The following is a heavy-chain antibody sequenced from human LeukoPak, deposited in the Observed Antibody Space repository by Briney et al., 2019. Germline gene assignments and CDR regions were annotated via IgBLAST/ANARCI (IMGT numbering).Heavy chain of an antibody. CDR3: ARATYYYGSGSYFGLDH. D-gene: IGHD3-10*01. V-gene: IGHV1-2*02. Sequence: ASVKVSCKASGYTFTGYYMHWVRQAPGQGLEWMGWINPNSGGTNYAQKFQGRVTMTRDTSISTAYMELSRLRSDDTAVYYCARATYYYGSGSYFGLDHWGQGTLVTVSS. J-gene: IGHJ4*02. CDR2: INPNSGGT. CDR1: GYTFTGYY.